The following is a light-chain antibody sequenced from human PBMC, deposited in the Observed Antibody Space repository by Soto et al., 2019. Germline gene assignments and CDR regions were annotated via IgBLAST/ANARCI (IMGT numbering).Light chain of an antibody. J-gene: IGKJ1*01. V-gene: IGKV1-39*01. CDR2: AAS. CDR1: QSISSY. CDR3: ERSYSTPRT. Sequence: DIQMTQSPSSLSASVGDRVTITCRASQSISSYLNWYQQKPGKAPKLLIYAASSLQSGVPSRFRGSGSGTEFTLTISGLQHEDFASYYCERSYSTPRTVGQGTKGDIK.